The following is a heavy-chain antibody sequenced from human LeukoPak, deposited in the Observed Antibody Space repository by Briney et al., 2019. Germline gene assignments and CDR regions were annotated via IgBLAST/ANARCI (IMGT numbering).Heavy chain of an antibody. CDR3: ARDWSPPKILRYFDWSPLKYFDY. CDR2: IYHSGST. Sequence: SETLSLTCTVSGYSISSGYYWGWIRQPPGKGLEWIGSIYHSGSTYYNPSLKSRVTISVDTSKNQFSLKLSSVTAADTAVYYCARDWSPPKILRYFDWSPLKYFDYWGQGTLVTVSS. CDR1: GYSISSGYY. V-gene: IGHV4-38-2*02. D-gene: IGHD3-9*01. J-gene: IGHJ4*02.